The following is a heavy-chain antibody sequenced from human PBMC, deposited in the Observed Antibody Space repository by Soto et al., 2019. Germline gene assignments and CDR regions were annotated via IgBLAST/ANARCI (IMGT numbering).Heavy chain of an antibody. CDR2: MIPIFGTT. Sequence: QVQLVQSGAEVKKPGSSVKVSCTASGGTFSRYGFTWVRQDPGQGIQWMGGMIPIFGTTHYEQNFQGRLSFPADESTSTVYMYPSNMRADDTAIYFCARTYYRWEALHYLDFGGQGSLVTVSS. D-gene: IGHD1-26*01. J-gene: IGHJ4*02. V-gene: IGHV1-69*01. CDR3: ARTYYRWEALHYLDF. CDR1: GGTFSRYG.